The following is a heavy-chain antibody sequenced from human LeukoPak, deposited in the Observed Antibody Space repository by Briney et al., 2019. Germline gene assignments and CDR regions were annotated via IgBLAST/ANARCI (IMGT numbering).Heavy chain of an antibody. J-gene: IGHJ4*02. CDR1: GFTVSSNY. V-gene: IGHV3-53*01. CDR2: IYSGGST. CDR3: ASSRLKRRGYSYGYGTTGICQN. Sequence: GGSLRLSCAASGFTVSSNYMTWVRQAPGKGLEWVSVIYSGGSTYYADSVKGRFTISRDNAKNSLYLQMNSLRAEDTAVYYCASSRLKRRGYSYGYGTTGICQNWGQGTLVTVSS. D-gene: IGHD5-18*01.